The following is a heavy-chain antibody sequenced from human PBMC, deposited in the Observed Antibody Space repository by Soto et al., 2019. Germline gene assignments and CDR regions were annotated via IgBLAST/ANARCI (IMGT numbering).Heavy chain of an antibody. CDR1: GLTFSRYT. J-gene: IGHJ4*02. CDR2: ISYDGNNK. V-gene: IGHV3-30-3*01. CDR3: ARFRSERPFDY. Sequence: QVQLVESGGGVVQPGRSLRLSCAASGLTFSRYTMHWVRQAPGKGLEWVAVISYDGNNKYYADSVKGRFTISRDNSKNTLSLQTNSLRPEDTAVYYCARFRSERPFDYWGQGTLVTVSS.